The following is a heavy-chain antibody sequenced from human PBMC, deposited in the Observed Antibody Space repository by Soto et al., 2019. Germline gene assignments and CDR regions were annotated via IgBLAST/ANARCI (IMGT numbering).Heavy chain of an antibody. CDR1: GFSLSTSGVG. CDR2: NYWDDDK. V-gene: IGHV2-5*02. Sequence: QITLKESGPTLVKPTQTLTLTCTFSGFSLSTSGVGVGWIRQPPGKALEWLALNYWDDDKRYSPSLQSRLTIPKDTSKNQLVLTMTNMDPVDTSTYSCAHTMPPRVADYWGQGILVTVSA. CDR3: AHTMPPRVADY. D-gene: IGHD2-2*01. J-gene: IGHJ4*02.